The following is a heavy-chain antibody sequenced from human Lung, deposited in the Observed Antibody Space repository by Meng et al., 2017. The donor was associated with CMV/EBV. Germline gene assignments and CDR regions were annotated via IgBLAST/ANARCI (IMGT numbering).Heavy chain of an antibody. CDR3: TRAMSLALAGVPSEFDP. V-gene: IGHV3-66*02. J-gene: IGHJ5*02. D-gene: IGHD6-13*01. Sequence: RGSXRLXCAASGFTVSSYYMSWVRQAPGKGLEWVSVIYSGGSTYYADSVKGRFTISIDNSKNTLYLQMNSLRDEDTAVYSCTRAMSLALAGVPSEFDPLGQGXLVTVSS. CDR1: GFTVSSYY. CDR2: IYSGGST.